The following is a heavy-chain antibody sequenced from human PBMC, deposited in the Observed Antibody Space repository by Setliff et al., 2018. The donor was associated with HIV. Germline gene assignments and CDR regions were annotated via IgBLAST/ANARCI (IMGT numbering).Heavy chain of an antibody. V-gene: IGHV4-31*03. CDR1: GGSISSSDFY. CDR2: IHHSGST. CDR3: ASGWVRQSRRFGGVIVLPPFDY. D-gene: IGHD3-16*02. Sequence: SETLSLTCIVSGGSISSSDFYWSWIRQHPGKALEWIGYIHHSGSTFYNPSLKSRLTISINTSKSQFSLRLSSVTAADTAVYYCASGWVRQSRRFGGVIVLPPFDYWGQGTLVTVSS. J-gene: IGHJ4*02.